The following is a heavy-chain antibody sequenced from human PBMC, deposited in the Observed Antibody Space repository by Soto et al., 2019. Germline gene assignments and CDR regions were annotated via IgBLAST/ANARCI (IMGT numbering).Heavy chain of an antibody. V-gene: IGHV3-30*03. CDR2: ISYDGSNK. CDR3: ARDGVNYYGSGSYYRSKDYYGMDV. J-gene: IGHJ6*02. CDR1: GFTFSSYG. D-gene: IGHD3-10*01. Sequence: GGSLRLSCAASGFTFSSYGMHWVRQAPGKGLEWVAVISYDGSNKYYADSVKGRFTISRDNSKNTLYLQMNSLRAEDTAVYYCARDGVNYYGSGSYYRSKDYYGMDVWGQGTTVTVSS.